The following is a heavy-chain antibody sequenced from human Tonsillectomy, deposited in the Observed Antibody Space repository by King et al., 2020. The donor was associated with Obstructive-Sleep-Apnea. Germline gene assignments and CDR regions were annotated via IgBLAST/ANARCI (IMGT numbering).Heavy chain of an antibody. CDR2: ISYDGNNK. Sequence: HVQLVESGGGVVQPGRSLRLSCAASGFTFSLFPMHWVRQAPGKGLDWVTGISYDGNNKYYADSVKGRFTISRDNSKNTLYLQMNSLKAEDTAVYYCARDGVVSTVVTPGYFDFWGQGTLVTVSS. J-gene: IGHJ4*02. CDR3: ARDGVVSTVVTPGYFDF. D-gene: IGHD4-23*01. V-gene: IGHV3-30*04. CDR1: GFTFSLFP.